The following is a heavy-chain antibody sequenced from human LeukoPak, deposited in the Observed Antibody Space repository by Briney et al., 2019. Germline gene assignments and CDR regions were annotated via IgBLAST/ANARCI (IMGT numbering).Heavy chain of an antibody. J-gene: IGHJ6*02. CDR3: ARVMVRGVTTHYGMDV. D-gene: IGHD3-10*01. V-gene: IGHV4-34*01. Sequence: SETLSLTCVVSGGSFCGYYWCWIRERPGEGLGWIGEVNHSGSTNYNPSLKSRVTLSVETSKKRFSLKLSSVAGADTAVYYCARVMVRGVTTHYGMDVWGQGTTVTVSS. CDR1: GGSFCGYY. CDR2: VNHSGST.